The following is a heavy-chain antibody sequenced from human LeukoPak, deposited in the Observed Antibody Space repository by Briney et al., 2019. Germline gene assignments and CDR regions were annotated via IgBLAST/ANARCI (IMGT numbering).Heavy chain of an antibody. CDR1: GFIFSSAW. CDR3: ARGLCTSTGCYQGPFGF. CDR2: IKNQSSGGTT. D-gene: IGHD2-2*01. J-gene: IGHJ4*02. Sequence: PGGSLRLSCEASGFIFSSAWMTWVRQAPGKGLEWVGHIKNQSSGGTTDYAVPVKGRFSISRDDSKKRLYLQMNRLRTEDTAVYYCARGLCTSTGCYQGPFGFWGQGVLVTVSS. V-gene: IGHV3-15*01.